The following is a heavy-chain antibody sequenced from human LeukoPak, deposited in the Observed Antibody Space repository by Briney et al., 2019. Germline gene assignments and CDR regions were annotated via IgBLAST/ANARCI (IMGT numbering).Heavy chain of an antibody. CDR1: GFIFSVYG. Sequence: GGSLRLSWAASGFIFSVYGLHWVRQAPGKGLEWVAFIRYEGSNKYYADSVKGRFTISRDNSKNTLYLQMNSLRAEDTAVYYCARDHYDSFDYWGQGTLVTVSS. CDR2: IRYEGSNK. D-gene: IGHD3-22*01. CDR3: ARDHYDSFDY. V-gene: IGHV3-30*02. J-gene: IGHJ4*02.